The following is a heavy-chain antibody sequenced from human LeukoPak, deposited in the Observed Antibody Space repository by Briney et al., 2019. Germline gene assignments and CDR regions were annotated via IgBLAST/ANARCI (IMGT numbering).Heavy chain of an antibody. V-gene: IGHV3-30-3*01. J-gene: IGHJ4*02. Sequence: GGSLRLSCAASGFTFSSYTIHWVRQPPGKGLEWVAVISFDGSNKYYADSVKGRFTISRDNSKNTLYLQINSLRAEDTALYYCARAPGGSGYSYLDFWGQGTLVTVSS. CDR1: GFTFSSYT. D-gene: IGHD3-22*01. CDR2: ISFDGSNK. CDR3: ARAPGGSGYSYLDF.